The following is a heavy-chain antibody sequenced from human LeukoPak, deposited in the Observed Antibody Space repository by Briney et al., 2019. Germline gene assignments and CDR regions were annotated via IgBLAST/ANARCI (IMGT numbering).Heavy chain of an antibody. CDR2: IYYSGST. CDR1: GGSISSYY. CDR3: AGKLGIDAFDI. J-gene: IGHJ3*02. Sequence: PSETLSLTCTVSGGSISSYYWSWIRQPPGKGLEWIGYIYYSGSTNYNPSLKSRVTISVDTSKNQFSLKLSSVTAADTAVYYCAGKLGIDAFDIWGQGTVVTVSS. V-gene: IGHV4-59*01. D-gene: IGHD7-27*01.